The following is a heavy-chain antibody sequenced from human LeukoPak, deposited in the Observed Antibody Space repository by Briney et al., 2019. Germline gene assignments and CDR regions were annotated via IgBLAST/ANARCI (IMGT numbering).Heavy chain of an antibody. V-gene: IGHV3-23*01. CDR1: GFSFSSYA. J-gene: IGHJ4*02. CDR3: AKAPVTSCRGAFCYPFDY. Sequence: GGSLRLSCAASGFSFSSYAMSWVRQAPGKGLEWVSAMSSSDDGRYYAASVRGRFTISRDTSRSTLYLQMNSLRAEDAAVYCAKAPVTSCRGAFCYPFDYWGQGTLVTVSS. D-gene: IGHD2-15*01. CDR2: MSSSDDGR.